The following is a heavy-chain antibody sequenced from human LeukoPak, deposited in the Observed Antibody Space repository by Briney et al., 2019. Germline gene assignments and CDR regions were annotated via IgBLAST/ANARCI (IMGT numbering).Heavy chain of an antibody. D-gene: IGHD2-2*02. Sequence: GGSLRLSCAASGFTYSDYYMSWIRQAPGKGLEWVSYISSSGSTIYYADSVKGRFTISRDNAKNSLYLQMNSLRAEDTAVYYCARYCSSTSCYNDYYYYGMDVWGQGTTVTVSS. CDR2: ISSSGSTI. CDR1: GFTYSDYY. CDR3: ARYCSSTSCYNDYYYYGMDV. J-gene: IGHJ6*02. V-gene: IGHV3-11*01.